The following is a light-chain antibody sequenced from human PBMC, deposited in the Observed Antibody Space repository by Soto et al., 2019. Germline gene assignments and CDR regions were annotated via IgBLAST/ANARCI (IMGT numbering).Light chain of an antibody. V-gene: IGKV3-20*01. CDR2: DAS. J-gene: IGKJ2*01. Sequence: EIVLTQSPGPLSLSPGERATLSCRASQSISSSYLAWYQQKPGQAPRLLIYDASSRSTGIPDRFSGSGSGTDFTLIISRLEPEDFAVYYCQQYGSSPRSFGQGTKVEIK. CDR3: QQYGSSPRS. CDR1: QSISSSY.